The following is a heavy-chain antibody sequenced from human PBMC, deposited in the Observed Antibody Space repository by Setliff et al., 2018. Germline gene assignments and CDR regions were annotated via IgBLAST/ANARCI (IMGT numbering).Heavy chain of an antibody. D-gene: IGHD2-15*01. CDR3: ARDVFCSGGSCDNWFDP. J-gene: IGHJ5*02. V-gene: IGHV3-21*01. Sequence: GGSLRLSCAASGFTFSTYSLIWVRQAPGTGLEWVSSISPSSSTTYADSVKGRFTISRDNAKSTLYLQMNSLRAEDTAVYYCARDVFCSGGSCDNWFDPWGQGTLVTVSS. CDR1: GFTFSTYS. CDR2: ISPSSST.